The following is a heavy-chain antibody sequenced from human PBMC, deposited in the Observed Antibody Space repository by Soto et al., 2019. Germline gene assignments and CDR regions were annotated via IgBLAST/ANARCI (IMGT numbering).Heavy chain of an antibody. Sequence: PSETPSLTCAVSGDSISSSSRYWSWILHPPGKGLEWIGNIYYSGSISNSGSTYYNPSLKSRATISVDTSKNQFSLKLRSVTAADTAVYYCARYRSNYYYGMDVWGQGTTVTVSS. CDR3: ARYRSNYYYGMDV. V-gene: IGHV4-39*07. CDR1: GDSISSSSRY. D-gene: IGHD1-26*01. CDR2: ISNSGST. J-gene: IGHJ6*02.